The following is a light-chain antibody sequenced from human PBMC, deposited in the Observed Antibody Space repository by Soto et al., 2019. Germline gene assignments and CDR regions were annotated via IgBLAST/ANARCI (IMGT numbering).Light chain of an antibody. Sequence: DIVMTQSPDSLAVSLGERATINCKSSQTVLNSSNNKTYLNWYQQKPGQPPKLLIYWASTRESGVPDRISGSGSGTDFTLTISSLQAEDVAVYYCQQYYTTPPMYTFGQGTKLEIK. CDR1: QTVLNSSNNKTY. V-gene: IGKV4-1*01. CDR3: QQYYTTPPMYT. CDR2: WAS. J-gene: IGKJ2*01.